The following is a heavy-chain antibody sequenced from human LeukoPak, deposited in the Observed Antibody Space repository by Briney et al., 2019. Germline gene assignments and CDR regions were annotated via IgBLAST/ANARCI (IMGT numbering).Heavy chain of an antibody. D-gene: IGHD6-19*01. V-gene: IGHV3-23*01. CDR2: IGGSGDKT. J-gene: IGHJ4*02. CDR1: GFTFSSSW. Sequence: GGSLRLSCAASGFTFSSSWMYWVRQAPGQGLEWVSTIGGSGDKTFYADSVKGRFTISRDNSKNMVHLQMNSLTGEDTALYYCVRRGDASSGWGDHDFWGQGALVTVSS. CDR3: VRRGDASSGWGDHDF.